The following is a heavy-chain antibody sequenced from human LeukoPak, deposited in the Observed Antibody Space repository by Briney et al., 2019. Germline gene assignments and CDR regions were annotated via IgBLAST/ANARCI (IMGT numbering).Heavy chain of an antibody. CDR1: RFTFSNAW. D-gene: IGHD4-23*01. Sequence: GGSLRLSCAASRFTFSNAWMSWVRQAPGKGLEWVGRIKSKTDGGTTDYAAPVKGRFTISRDDSKNTLYLQMNSLKTEDTAVYYCTTDYGGNPNNWFDPWGQGTLVTVSS. CDR2: IKSKTDGGTT. CDR3: TTDYGGNPNNWFDP. J-gene: IGHJ5*02. V-gene: IGHV3-15*01.